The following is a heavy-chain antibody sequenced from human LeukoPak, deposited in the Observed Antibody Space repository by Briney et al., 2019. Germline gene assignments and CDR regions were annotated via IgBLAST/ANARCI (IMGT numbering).Heavy chain of an antibody. Sequence: PGGSLRLSCAASGFTFSSYSMNWVRQAPGKGLEWVGNIKQDGSEKYYVDSVKGRFTISRDNAKKSLYLQMNSLRAEDTAVYYCARVGSGWPYWYFDLWGRGTLVTVPS. D-gene: IGHD6-19*01. CDR3: ARVGSGWPYWYFDL. CDR2: IKQDGSEK. J-gene: IGHJ2*01. CDR1: GFTFSSYS. V-gene: IGHV3-7*01.